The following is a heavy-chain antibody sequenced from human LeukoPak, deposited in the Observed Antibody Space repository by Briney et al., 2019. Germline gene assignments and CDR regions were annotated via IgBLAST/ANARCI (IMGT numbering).Heavy chain of an antibody. Sequence: GGSLRLSCAASGFTFSSYSMNWVRQAPGKGLEWVSYISSSSSTIYYADSVKGRFTISRDNAKNSLYLQMNSLRAEDTAVYYCARGSGSYLGYYYYMDVWGKGTTVTISS. J-gene: IGHJ6*03. CDR3: ARGSGSYLGYYYYMDV. V-gene: IGHV3-48*01. D-gene: IGHD3-10*01. CDR1: GFTFSSYS. CDR2: ISSSSSTI.